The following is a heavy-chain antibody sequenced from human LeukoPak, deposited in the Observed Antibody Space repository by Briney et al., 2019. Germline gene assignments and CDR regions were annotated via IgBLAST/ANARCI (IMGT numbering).Heavy chain of an antibody. CDR2: IRYDGSNK. CDR1: GFTFSSYG. CDR3: AKGKGKLGAFQSDFDY. V-gene: IGHV3-30*02. Sequence: GGSLRLSCAASGFTFSSYGMHWVRQAPGKGLEWVAFIRYDGSNKYYVESVKGRFSNSRDNSKNTLYLEMNSLRAEDTAIYYCAKGKGKLGAFQSDFDYWGQGTLVTVSS. J-gene: IGHJ4*02. D-gene: IGHD1-26*01.